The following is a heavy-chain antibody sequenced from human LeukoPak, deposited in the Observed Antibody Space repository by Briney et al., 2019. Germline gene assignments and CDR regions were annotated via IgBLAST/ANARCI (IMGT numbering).Heavy chain of an antibody. Sequence: GGSLRLSCAASGFTFSSYWMHWVRQAPGKGLVWVSRINSDGSSTSYADSVKGRFTISRDNAKNTLYLQMNSLRAEDTAVYYCAKLVLGPNYYDSSGYSSSVDYWGQGTLVTVSS. V-gene: IGHV3-74*01. CDR3: AKLVLGPNYYDSSGYSSSVDY. CDR2: INSDGSST. J-gene: IGHJ4*02. CDR1: GFTFSSYW. D-gene: IGHD3-22*01.